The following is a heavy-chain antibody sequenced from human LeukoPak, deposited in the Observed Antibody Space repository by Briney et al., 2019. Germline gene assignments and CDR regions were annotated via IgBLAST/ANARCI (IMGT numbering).Heavy chain of an antibody. Sequence: VSALRLSCAASGFTLSSYAMHWVRQAPGKWIEWVALISYDGSYEYSADSVKGRFTISRDNSKNTLFLQMNSLRAGDTAVYYCARNHGFDIWGQGTMVTVSS. CDR1: GFTLSSYA. CDR3: ARNHGFDI. CDR2: ISYDGSYE. V-gene: IGHV3-30*01. J-gene: IGHJ3*02.